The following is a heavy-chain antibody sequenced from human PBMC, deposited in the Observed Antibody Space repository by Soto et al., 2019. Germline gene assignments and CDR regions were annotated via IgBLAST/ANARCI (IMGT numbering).Heavy chain of an antibody. CDR3: ARTRYYGSGSYYNPFDY. CDR1: GGTFSSYA. Sequence: QVQLVQSGAEVKKPGSSVKVSCKASGGTFSSYAISWVRQAPGQGLEWTGGIIPIFGTANYAQKFQGRVTITADESTSTAYMELSSLRSEDTAVYYCARTRYYGSGSYYNPFDYWGQGTLVTVSS. J-gene: IGHJ4*02. V-gene: IGHV1-69*01. D-gene: IGHD3-10*01. CDR2: IIPIFGTA.